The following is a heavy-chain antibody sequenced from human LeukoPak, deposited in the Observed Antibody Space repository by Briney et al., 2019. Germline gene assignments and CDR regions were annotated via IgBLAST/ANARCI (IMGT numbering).Heavy chain of an antibody. CDR3: AKDTAVAGTLAYYGMDV. Sequence: PGGSLRLSCAASGFTFSSYAMSWVRQAPGKGLEWVSAISGSGGSTYYADSVKGRFTISRDNSKNTLYLQMNSLRAEDTAVYYCAKDTAVAGTLAYYGMDVWGQGTTVTVSS. J-gene: IGHJ6*02. CDR1: GFTFSSYA. D-gene: IGHD6-19*01. V-gene: IGHV3-23*01. CDR2: ISGSGGST.